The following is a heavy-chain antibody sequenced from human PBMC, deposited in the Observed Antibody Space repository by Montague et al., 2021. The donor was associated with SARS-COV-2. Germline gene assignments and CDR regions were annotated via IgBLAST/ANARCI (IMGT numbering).Heavy chain of an antibody. CDR2: ISSSSSYI. CDR3: ASYQNYYYYYGMDV. V-gene: IGHV3-21*01. CDR1: GFTFSSYS. D-gene: IGHD2-2*01. Sequence: SLRLSCAASGFTFSSYSMNWVRQAPGKGLEWVSSISSSSSYIYYADSVKGRFTISRDNAKNSLYLQMNSLRAVDTAVYYCASYQNYYYYYGMDVWGQGTTVTVSS. J-gene: IGHJ6*02.